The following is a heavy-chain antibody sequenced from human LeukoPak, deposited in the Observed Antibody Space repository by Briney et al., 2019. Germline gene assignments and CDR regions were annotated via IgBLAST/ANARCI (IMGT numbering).Heavy chain of an antibody. V-gene: IGHV3-23*01. CDR1: GFTFSRYG. D-gene: IGHD3-10*01. CDR2: IRGSAGST. Sequence: PGGSLRLSCEASGFTFSRYGMSWVRQAPGKGLEWVSAIRGSAGSTYYADSVQGRFTISRDNSKNTLYLQMNNLRGEDTAVYYCAKTVYGSGASGLEYWGQGTLVTVSS. J-gene: IGHJ4*02. CDR3: AKTVYGSGASGLEY.